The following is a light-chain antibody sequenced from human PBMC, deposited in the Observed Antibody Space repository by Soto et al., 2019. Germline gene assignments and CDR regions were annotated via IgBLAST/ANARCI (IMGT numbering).Light chain of an antibody. CDR3: QQYNKWPLT. CDR2: GAS. CDR1: QSVSSN. J-gene: IGKJ4*01. V-gene: IGKV3-15*01. Sequence: EIVMTQSPATLSVSPGERATLSCRASQSVSSNLAWYQQKPGQAPRLLIYGASTRATAIPARFSGSGSGTEFTLTIRSLQSEDFAVYYCQQYNKWPLTFGGGTKVEIK.